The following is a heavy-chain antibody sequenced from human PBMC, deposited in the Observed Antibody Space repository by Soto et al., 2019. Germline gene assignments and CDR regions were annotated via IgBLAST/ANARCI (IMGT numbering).Heavy chain of an antibody. CDR1: GFTVSSNY. J-gene: IGHJ5*02. Sequence: EVQLVESGGGLIQPGGSLRLSCAASGFTVSSNYMSWVHQAPGKGLEWVSVIYSGGSTYYADSVKGRFTISRDNSKNTLYLQMNSLRAEDTAVYYCARDLRPTVTTTGWFDPWGQGTLVTVSS. V-gene: IGHV3-53*01. CDR2: IYSGGST. D-gene: IGHD4-17*01. CDR3: ARDLRPTVTTTGWFDP.